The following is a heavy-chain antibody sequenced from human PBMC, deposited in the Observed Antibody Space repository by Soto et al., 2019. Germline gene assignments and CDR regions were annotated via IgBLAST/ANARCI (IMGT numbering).Heavy chain of an antibody. CDR2: IYPGDSDT. Sequence: PGESLKISCKGSGYRFTSYWIAWVRQMPGKGLEWMGIIYPGDSDTRYSPSFQGQVTISADKSISTAYLQWSSLKASDTAMYYCARLELYPPYSSGWYDYWGQGTTVTVSS. CDR1: GYRFTSYW. CDR3: ARLELYPPYSSGWYDY. V-gene: IGHV5-51*01. D-gene: IGHD6-19*01. J-gene: IGHJ4*03.